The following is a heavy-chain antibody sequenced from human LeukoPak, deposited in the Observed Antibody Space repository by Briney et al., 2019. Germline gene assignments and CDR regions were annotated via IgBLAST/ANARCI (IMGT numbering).Heavy chain of an antibody. J-gene: IGHJ4*02. V-gene: IGHV3-23*01. D-gene: IGHD2-8*02. Sequence: GGSLRLSCEASGFTFSTYAMSWVRQPPGKGLQWASGISGSDSGTYYTDSVKGRSTISRDNSKNTVYLEIDNLRAEDTAVYYCAKCMSGTGVCLNFDSWGQGILVTVSS. CDR1: GFTFSTYA. CDR3: AKCMSGTGVCLNFDS. CDR2: ISGSDSGT.